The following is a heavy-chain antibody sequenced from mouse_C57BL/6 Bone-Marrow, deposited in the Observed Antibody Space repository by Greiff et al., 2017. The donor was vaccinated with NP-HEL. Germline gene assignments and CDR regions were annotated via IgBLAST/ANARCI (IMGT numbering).Heavy chain of an antibody. V-gene: IGHV3-6*01. J-gene: IGHJ3*01. D-gene: IGHD1-1*01. CDR3: ARVITTVVAPY. CDR2: ISYDGSN. Sequence: EVKLVESGPGLVKPSQSLSLTCSVTGYSITSGYYWNWIRQFPGNKLEWMGYISYDGSNNYNPSLKNRISITRDTSKNQFFLKLNSVTTEDTATYYCARVITTVVAPYWGQGTLVTVSA. CDR1: GYSITSGYY.